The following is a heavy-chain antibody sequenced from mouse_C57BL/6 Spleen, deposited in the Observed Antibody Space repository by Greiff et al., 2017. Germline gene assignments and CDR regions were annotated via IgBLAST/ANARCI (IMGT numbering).Heavy chain of an antibody. Sequence: QVQLQQSGAELVRPGASVKLSCKASGYTFTDYYINWVKQRPGQGLEWIARIYPGSGNTYYNEKFKGKATLTAEKSSSTAYMQLSSLTSEDSAVCFCAREARGTAYFDYWGQGTTLTVSS. V-gene: IGHV1-76*01. J-gene: IGHJ2*01. CDR1: GYTFTDYY. CDR3: AREARGTAYFDY. CDR2: IYPGSGNT. D-gene: IGHD3-3*01.